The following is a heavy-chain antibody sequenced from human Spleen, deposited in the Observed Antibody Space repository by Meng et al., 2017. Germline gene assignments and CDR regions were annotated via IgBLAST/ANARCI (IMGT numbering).Heavy chain of an antibody. V-gene: IGHV4-39*07. CDR2: VYYSGIT. CDR3: ARDLWELRYKAPFDP. CDR1: GGAISSGRYY. Sequence: SGPGLLEPSQPLSSSCAASGGAISSGRYYWNWIRQPPGKGLEWIGSVYYSGITYYNPSLESRVTISVDTYKNQFSLKLSSVTAADTAVYYCARDLWELRYKAPFDPWGQGILVTVSS. D-gene: IGHD3-16*01. J-gene: IGHJ5*02.